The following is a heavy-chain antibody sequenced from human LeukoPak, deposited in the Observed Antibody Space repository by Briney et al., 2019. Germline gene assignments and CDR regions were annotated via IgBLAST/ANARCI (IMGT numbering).Heavy chain of an antibody. Sequence: GASVKVSCKASGGTFSSYAISWVRQAPGQGLEWMGRIIPIFGTANYAQKFQGRVTITTDESTSTAYMELSSLRSEDTAVYYCARDRVVAANYYYYTDVWGKGTTVTVSS. CDR3: ARDRVVAANYYYYTDV. V-gene: IGHV1-69*05. J-gene: IGHJ6*03. CDR1: GGTFSSYA. CDR2: IIPIFGTA. D-gene: IGHD2-15*01.